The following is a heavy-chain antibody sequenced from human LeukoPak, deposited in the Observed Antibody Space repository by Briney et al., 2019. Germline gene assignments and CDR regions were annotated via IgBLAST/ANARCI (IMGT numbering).Heavy chain of an antibody. CDR1: GFTVSGNY. J-gene: IGHJ4*02. D-gene: IGHD3-10*01. CDR3: ARDPGYGLGVDYGDY. Sequence: GGSLRLSCAASGFTVSGNYMSWVRQAPGKGLEWLSVIHRGGNTYYADSVKGRFTISRDSSKNTVFLQMDSLRAEDMAVYYCARDPGYGLGVDYGDYWGQGTLVTVSS. V-gene: IGHV3-66*01. CDR2: IHRGGNT.